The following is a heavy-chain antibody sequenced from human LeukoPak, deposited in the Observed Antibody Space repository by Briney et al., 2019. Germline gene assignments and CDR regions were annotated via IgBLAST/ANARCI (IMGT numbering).Heavy chain of an antibody. CDR1: GYTFTGYY. Sequence: ASVKVSCKASGYTFTGYYMHWVRQAPGQGLEWMGWINPNSGGTNYAQRLQGRVTMTTDTSTSTAYVELRSLRSDDTAVYYCARDLRYSSGWSASGMDVWGKGTAVTISS. CDR2: INPNSGGT. V-gene: IGHV1-2*02. CDR3: ARDLRYSSGWSASGMDV. D-gene: IGHD6-19*01. J-gene: IGHJ6*03.